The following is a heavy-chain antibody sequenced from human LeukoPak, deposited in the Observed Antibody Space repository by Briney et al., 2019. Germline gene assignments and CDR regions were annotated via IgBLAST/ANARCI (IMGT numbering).Heavy chain of an antibody. V-gene: IGHV3-48*03. J-gene: IGHJ5*02. CDR2: ISSSGSSI. Sequence: GGSLRLSCAASGFTFSSYEMNWVRQAPGKGLEWVSYISSSGSSISYADSVKGRFTISRDNAKNSLYLQMNSLRAEDTAVYYCARGNYHVFDPWGQGTLVTVSS. D-gene: IGHD4-11*01. CDR3: ARGNYHVFDP. CDR1: GFTFSSYE.